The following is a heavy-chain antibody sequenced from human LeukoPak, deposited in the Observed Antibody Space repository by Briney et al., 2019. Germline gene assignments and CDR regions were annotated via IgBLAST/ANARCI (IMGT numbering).Heavy chain of an antibody. J-gene: IGHJ2*01. Sequence: AASVKVSCKASGYTFTSYYMHWVRQASGQGLEWMGIINPSGGSTSYAQKFQGRVTMTRDTSTSTVYMELSSLRSGDTAVYYCARAGMARGYFDLWGRGTLVTVSS. D-gene: IGHD3-10*01. V-gene: IGHV1-46*01. CDR3: ARAGMARGYFDL. CDR2: INPSGGST. CDR1: GYTFTSYY.